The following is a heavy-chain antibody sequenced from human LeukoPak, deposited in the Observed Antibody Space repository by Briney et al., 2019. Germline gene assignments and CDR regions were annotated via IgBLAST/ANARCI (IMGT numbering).Heavy chain of an antibody. J-gene: IGHJ4*02. CDR2: IRYDGSNK. Sequence: GGSLRLSCAASGFSFSSYGMHWVRQAPGKGLEWVAFIRYDGSNKYYADFVKGRFTISRDNSKNTLYLQMNSLRAEDTALYYCAKEDTTMAKGADYWGQGTLVTVSS. CDR3: AKEDTTMAKGADY. D-gene: IGHD5-18*01. CDR1: GFSFSSYG. V-gene: IGHV3-30*02.